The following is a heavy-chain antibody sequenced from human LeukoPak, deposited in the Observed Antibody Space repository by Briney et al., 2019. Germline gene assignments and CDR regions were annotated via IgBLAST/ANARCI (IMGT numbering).Heavy chain of an antibody. Sequence: SETLSLTCAVYGGSFSGYYWSWIRQPPGKGLEWIGEINHNGSTNYNPSLKSRVTISVDTSKNQFSLRLSSVTAADTAVYYCARSPDYDILTGYPSGFDYWGQGTLVTVSS. CDR1: GGSFSGYY. D-gene: IGHD3-9*01. CDR3: ARSPDYDILTGYPSGFDY. J-gene: IGHJ4*02. V-gene: IGHV4-34*01. CDR2: INHNGST.